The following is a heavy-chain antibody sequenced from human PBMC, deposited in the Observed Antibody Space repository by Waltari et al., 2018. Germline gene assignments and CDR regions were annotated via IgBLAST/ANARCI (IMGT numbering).Heavy chain of an antibody. CDR2: IIPIFGSP. D-gene: IGHD3-3*01. Sequence: QVQLVQSGAEVKKPGSSMKLSCKAFGGTFNTYGLNWVRQAPGQGLEWMGGIIPIFGSPSDAQKFQGRVKITADEHTSTSYMELSSLTSEDTAVYYWARGGTRFVERLLFIPLDPWGQGTLVTVSS. J-gene: IGHJ5*02. CDR3: ARGGTRFVERLLFIPLDP. V-gene: IGHV1-69*01. CDR1: GGTFNTYG.